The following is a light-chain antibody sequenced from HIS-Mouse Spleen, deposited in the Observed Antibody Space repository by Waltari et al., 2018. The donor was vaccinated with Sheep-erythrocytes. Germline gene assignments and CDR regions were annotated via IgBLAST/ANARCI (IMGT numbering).Light chain of an antibody. J-gene: IGLJ2*01. Sequence: ELTQPPSASGTPGQRVTISCSGSSSNIGSNTVNWYQQLPGTAPKLLIYSNNQRPSGVPDRFSGSKSGTSASLAISGLQSEDEADYYCAAWDDSLNGVVFGGGTKLTVL. CDR3: AAWDDSLNGVV. V-gene: IGLV1-44*01. CDR2: SNN. CDR1: SSNIGSNT.